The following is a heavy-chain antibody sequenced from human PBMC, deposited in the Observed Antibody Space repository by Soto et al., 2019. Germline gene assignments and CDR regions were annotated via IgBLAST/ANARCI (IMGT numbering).Heavy chain of an antibody. CDR1: GGSITRNNHY. J-gene: IGHJ4*02. D-gene: IGHD6-19*01. CDR3: ARLGSTGWYQVSDFDY. Sequence: QLQLQESGPGLVKPSETLSLTCTVSGGSITRNNHYWGWIRQSPGKGLEWIGSILYSGSINYNPSLKSRVTISGDTSENQFSLMGSSVPAPDTAGYYCARLGSTGWYQVSDFDYWGQGTLVTVSS. CDR2: ILYSGSI. V-gene: IGHV4-39*01.